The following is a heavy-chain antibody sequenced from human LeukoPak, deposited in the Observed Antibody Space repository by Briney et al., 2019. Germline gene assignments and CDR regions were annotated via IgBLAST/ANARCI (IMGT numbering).Heavy chain of an antibody. CDR2: IYYSGTT. D-gene: IGHD5-18*01. CDR1: GGSITSSSYY. Sequence: SETLSLTCTVSGGSITSSSYYWGWIRQPPGKGLEWIGSIYYSGTTHYNPSLKSRVTISLDTSKNQFSLRLSSVTAADTAVYYCARGTADLDYWGQGTLVTVSS. J-gene: IGHJ4*02. CDR3: ARGTADLDY. V-gene: IGHV4-39*07.